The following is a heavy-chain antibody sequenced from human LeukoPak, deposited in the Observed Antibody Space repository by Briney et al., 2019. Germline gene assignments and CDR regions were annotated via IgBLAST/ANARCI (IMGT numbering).Heavy chain of an antibody. J-gene: IGHJ4*02. CDR1: GFTFSSYG. CDR3: AKDQSRGYSGYDQEVNDY. D-gene: IGHD5-12*01. V-gene: IGHV3-23*01. Sequence: GGTLRLSCAASGFTFSSYGMSWVRQAPGKGLEWVSAISGSGGSTYYADSVKGRFTISRDNSKNTLYLQMNSLRAEDTAVYYCAKDQSRGYSGYDQEVNDYWGQGTLVTVSS. CDR2: ISGSGGST.